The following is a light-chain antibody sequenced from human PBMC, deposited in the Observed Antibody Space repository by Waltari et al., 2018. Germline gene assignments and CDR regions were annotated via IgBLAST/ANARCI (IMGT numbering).Light chain of an antibody. J-gene: IGLJ1*01. CDR3: SSYTGGSTFYV. Sequence: QSALTQPASVSGSPGQSITIPCTGTSSAVGHYNYVSWYQQHPGKVPKLIIYGVSNRPSGVSNRFSGSKSGNTASLTISGLQAEDEADYYCSSYTGGSTFYVFGTGTKVAVL. CDR1: SSAVGHYNY. V-gene: IGLV2-14*01. CDR2: GVS.